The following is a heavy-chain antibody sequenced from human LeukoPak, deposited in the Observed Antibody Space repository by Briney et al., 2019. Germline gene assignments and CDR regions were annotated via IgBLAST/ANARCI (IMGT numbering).Heavy chain of an antibody. D-gene: IGHD6-13*01. CDR3: AMVRRGSSWYGDY. CDR1: RVTFKDNS. Sequence: RGALRLSCADPRVTFKDNSRSWLRQAPGKGLEWVSYISSIGSIIYYADSVRGRFTISRDNAKNSLYLLMNSLRSEDMAVYYCAMVRRGSSWYGDYWGQGTLGTVSA. J-gene: IGHJ4*02. V-gene: IGHV3-11*01. CDR2: ISSIGSII.